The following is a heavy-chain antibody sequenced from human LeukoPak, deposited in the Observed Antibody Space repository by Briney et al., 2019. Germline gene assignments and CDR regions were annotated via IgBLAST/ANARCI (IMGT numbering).Heavy chain of an antibody. Sequence: SETLSLTCTVSGGSINSYFWSWIRQPPGKGLEWIGYIYYSGSTNYNPSLKSRVTISVDTSKNQFSLKLSSVTAADTAVYYCARESGYYYDSSGAFDYWGQGTLSPSPQ. CDR3: ARESGYYYDSSGAFDY. J-gene: IGHJ4*02. D-gene: IGHD3-22*01. CDR2: IYYSGST. CDR1: GGSINSYF. V-gene: IGHV4-59*01.